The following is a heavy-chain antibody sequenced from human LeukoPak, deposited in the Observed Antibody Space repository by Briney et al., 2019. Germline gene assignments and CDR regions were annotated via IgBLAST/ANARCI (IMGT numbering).Heavy chain of an antibody. D-gene: IGHD1-20*01. V-gene: IGHV3-21*01. Sequence: TGRSLTPSCAASGSTFSSYSVNCVSQPPGNGMEWVSSISSNSSYIYYADSVKGQFTISRDNAKNSRYLQMNSLRAEDTAVYYCAREHSWNYFDYWGQGTLVTVSS. CDR3: AREHSWNYFDY. J-gene: IGHJ4*02. CDR1: GSTFSSYS. CDR2: ISSNSSYI.